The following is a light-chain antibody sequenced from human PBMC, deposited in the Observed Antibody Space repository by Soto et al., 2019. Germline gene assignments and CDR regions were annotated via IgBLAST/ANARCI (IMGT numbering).Light chain of an antibody. V-gene: IGKV3-11*01. J-gene: IGKJ2*01. CDR2: GAS. CDR3: QQYKGYSGT. Sequence: EVVLTQSPATLSLSPGERATLSCRASENVRTFVDWYQQKPGQAPRLLIHGASNRATGIPDRFSGSGSGTDFTLTISNLEPEDFATYYCQQYKGYSGTFGQGTKLEIK. CDR1: ENVRTF.